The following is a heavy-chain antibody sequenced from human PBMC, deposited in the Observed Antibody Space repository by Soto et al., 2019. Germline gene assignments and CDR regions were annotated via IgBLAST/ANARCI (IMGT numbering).Heavy chain of an antibody. CDR2: IIPIFGTA. Sequence: ASVKVSCKASGGTFSSSAISWVRQSPGQGLEWMGGIIPIFGTANYAQKFQGGFTITADESTSTAYMELSSVTAADTAVNYCAERVEVYYYGLDVWAQGTTVTVSS. J-gene: IGHJ6*02. V-gene: IGHV1-69*13. CDR3: AERVEVYYYGLDV. D-gene: IGHD1-1*01. CDR1: GGTFSSSA.